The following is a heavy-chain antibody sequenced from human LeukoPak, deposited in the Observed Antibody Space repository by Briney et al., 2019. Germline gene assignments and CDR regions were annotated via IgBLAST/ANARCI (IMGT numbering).Heavy chain of an antibody. CDR1: GFTFSSYG. V-gene: IGHV3-33*01. D-gene: IGHD6-19*01. Sequence: GRSLRLSCAASGFTFSSYGMHWVRQAPGKGLEWVAVIWYDGSNKYYADSVKGRFTISRDNSKNTLYLQMNSLRAEDTAVYYCARDPPSSAVAGGVDYWGQGTLVTVSS. CDR3: ARDPPSSAVAGGVDY. J-gene: IGHJ4*02. CDR2: IWYDGSNK.